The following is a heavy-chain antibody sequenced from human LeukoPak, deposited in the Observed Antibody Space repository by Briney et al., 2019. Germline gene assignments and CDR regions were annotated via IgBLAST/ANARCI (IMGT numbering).Heavy chain of an antibody. J-gene: IGHJ6*03. CDR1: GFTFSSYG. V-gene: IGHV3-23*01. D-gene: IGHD6-13*01. CDR3: AKGLVAAYYYMDV. CDR2: ISGSGGST. Sequence: GGSLRLSCAASGFTFSSYGMSWVRQAPGKGLEWVSAISGSGGSTYYADSVKGRFTISRDNSKNTLYLQMNSLRAEDTAVYYCAKGLVAAYYYMDVWGKGTTVTISS.